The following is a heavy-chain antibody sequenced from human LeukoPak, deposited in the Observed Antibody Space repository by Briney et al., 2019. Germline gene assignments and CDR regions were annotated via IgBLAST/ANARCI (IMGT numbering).Heavy chain of an antibody. D-gene: IGHD6-13*01. V-gene: IGHV1-46*01. CDR2: INPNGGGT. CDR1: GYTFTSYY. CDR3: ARAAYSSSWLTTSNDY. J-gene: IGHJ4*02. Sequence: ASVKVSCTASGYTFTSYYVHWVRQAPGQGLEWLGLINPNGGGTTYAQKFQGRVTMTRDTSTGTVYMELSSLRSEDTAVYYCARAAYSSSWLTTSNDYWGQGTLVTVSS.